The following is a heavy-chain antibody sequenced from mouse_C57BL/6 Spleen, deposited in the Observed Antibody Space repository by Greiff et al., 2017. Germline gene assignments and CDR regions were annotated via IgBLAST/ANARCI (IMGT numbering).Heavy chain of an antibody. V-gene: IGHV3-6*01. CDR1: GYSITSGYY. J-gene: IGHJ2*01. CDR2: ISYDGSN. CDR3: ASGYDLDY. Sequence: EVKLVESGPGLVKPSQSLSLTCSVTGYSITSGYYWNWIRQFPGNKLEWMGYISYDGSNNYNPSLKNRISITRDTSKNQFCLKLNSVTTEDTATYYCASGYDLDYWGQGTTLTVSS. D-gene: IGHD2-2*01.